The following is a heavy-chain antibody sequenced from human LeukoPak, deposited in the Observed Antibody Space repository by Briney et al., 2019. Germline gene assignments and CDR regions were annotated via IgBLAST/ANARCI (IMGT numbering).Heavy chain of an antibody. D-gene: IGHD3-16*02. V-gene: IGHV4-59*12. CDR2: IYYSGST. CDR3: ARGTYYDYVWGSYRYNPAFDY. CDR1: GGSISSYY. Sequence: PSETLSLTCTVSGGSISSYYWSWIRQPPGKGLEWIGYIYYSGSTNYNPSLKSRVTISVDTSKNQFSLKLSSVTAADTAVYYCARGTYYDYVWGSYRYNPAFDYWGQGTLVTVSS. J-gene: IGHJ4*02.